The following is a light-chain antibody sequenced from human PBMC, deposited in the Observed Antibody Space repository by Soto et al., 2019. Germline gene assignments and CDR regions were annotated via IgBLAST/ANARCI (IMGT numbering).Light chain of an antibody. V-gene: IGKV3-20*01. Sequence: EIVLTQSPGTLSLSPGETATLSCRSSQIVTANHVAWYHQKFGQAPRLLMSVASARAPGISDRFSGSVSGTNFTLTISRVDPEDFGTYFCHQYNTISETFGQGTTVDIK. CDR3: HQYNTISET. J-gene: IGKJ1*01. CDR1: QIVTANH. CDR2: VAS.